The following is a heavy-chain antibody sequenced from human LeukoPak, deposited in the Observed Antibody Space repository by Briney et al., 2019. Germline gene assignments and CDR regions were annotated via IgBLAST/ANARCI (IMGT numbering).Heavy chain of an antibody. V-gene: IGHV3-23*01. CDR1: GVTFSNHA. J-gene: IGHJ4*02. CDR2: ITGSGGST. CDR3: ATRPASEAYYAVFDY. D-gene: IGHD3-10*01. Sequence: GGSLRLSCAASGVTFSNHAMSWVRQAPGKGMEWVSGITGSGGSTYHAESVKGRFTISRDNSKNTLYLEMNSLRAEDAAVYFCATRPASEAYYAVFDYWGQGTLVTVSS.